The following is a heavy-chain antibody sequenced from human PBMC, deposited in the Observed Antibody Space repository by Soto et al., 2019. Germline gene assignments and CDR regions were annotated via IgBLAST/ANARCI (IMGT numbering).Heavy chain of an antibody. D-gene: IGHD3-10*01. CDR3: ARAQRFGDPIDY. Sequence: QITLKESGPTLVKPTQTLTLTCTFSGFSLTTGGVGVGWIRQPPGKALEWLALIYWDDDKRYSPSLTSRLTITKDTSRNPVVLTMTHMDPVDTAPYFCARAQRFGDPIDYWGQGTLVTVSS. CDR2: IYWDDDK. J-gene: IGHJ4*02. CDR1: GFSLTTGGVG. V-gene: IGHV2-5*02.